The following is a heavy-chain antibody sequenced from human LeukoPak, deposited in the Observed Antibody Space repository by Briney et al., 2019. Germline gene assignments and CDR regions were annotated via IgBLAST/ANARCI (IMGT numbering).Heavy chain of an antibody. CDR3: ASDGSYGRHYYYYYMDV. CDR2: ISAYNGNT. Sequence: GASVKVSCKASGYTFTSYGISWVRQAPGQGLEWMGWISAYNGNTNYAQKLQGRVTMTTDTSTSTAYMELRSLRSDDTAVYYCASDGSYGRHYYYYYMDVWGKGTTVTVSS. CDR1: GYTFTSYG. V-gene: IGHV1-18*01. D-gene: IGHD5-18*01. J-gene: IGHJ6*03.